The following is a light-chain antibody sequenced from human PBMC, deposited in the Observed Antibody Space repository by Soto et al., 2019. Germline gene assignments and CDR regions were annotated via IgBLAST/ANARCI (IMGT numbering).Light chain of an antibody. CDR2: DVS. V-gene: IGKV3-11*01. CDR1: QSVRDF. J-gene: IGKJ5*01. CDR3: QQRFDWPPIT. Sequence: IVLTQSPATLSLSPGDSATLSCRASQSVRDFLAWYQQKPGHAPSLLIYDVSTRAPGIPARFSGSGFGTDFTLTNSSLEPEDFAVYYCQQRFDWPPITFGLGTRLEIK.